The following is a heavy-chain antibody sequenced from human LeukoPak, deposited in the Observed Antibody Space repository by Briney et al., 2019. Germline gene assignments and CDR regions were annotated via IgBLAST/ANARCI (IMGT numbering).Heavy chain of an antibody. CDR2: ISGSGGST. D-gene: IGHD2-15*01. Sequence: SGGSLRLSCAASGFTFSSYGMNWVRQAPGKGLEWVSAISGSGGSTYYADSVKGRFTISRDNSKNTLYLQMNSLRAEDTAVYYCAKVPQAYCSGGSCYLDYWGQGTLVTVSS. J-gene: IGHJ4*02. V-gene: IGHV3-23*01. CDR3: AKVPQAYCSGGSCYLDY. CDR1: GFTFSSYG.